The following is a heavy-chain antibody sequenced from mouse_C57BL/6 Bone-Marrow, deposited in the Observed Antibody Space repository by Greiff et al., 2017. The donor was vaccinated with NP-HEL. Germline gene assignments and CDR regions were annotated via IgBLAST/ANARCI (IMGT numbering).Heavy chain of an antibody. CDR3: ARRGQLRLLYYFDY. Sequence: QVQLQQPGAELVKPGASVKLSCKASGYTFTSYWMHWVKQRPGQGLEWIGMIHPNSGSTNYNEKFKSKATLTVDKSSSTAYMQLSSLTSEDSAVYYCARRGQLRLLYYFDYWGQGTTLTVSS. CDR1: GYTFTSYW. J-gene: IGHJ2*01. CDR2: IHPNSGST. V-gene: IGHV1-64*01. D-gene: IGHD3-2*02.